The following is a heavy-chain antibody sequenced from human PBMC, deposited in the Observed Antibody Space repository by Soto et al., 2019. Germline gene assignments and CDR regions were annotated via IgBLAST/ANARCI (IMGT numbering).Heavy chain of an antibody. Sequence: SETLSLTCTVSGGSISSSSYYWGWIRQPPGKGLEWIGSIYYSGSTYYNPSLKSRVTISVDTSKNQFSLKLSSVTAADTAVYYCARQVDERWFDYGGRGTLVT. CDR2: IYYSGST. J-gene: IGHJ4*02. CDR1: GGSISSSSYY. V-gene: IGHV4-39*01. D-gene: IGHD6-6*01. CDR3: ARQVDERWFDY.